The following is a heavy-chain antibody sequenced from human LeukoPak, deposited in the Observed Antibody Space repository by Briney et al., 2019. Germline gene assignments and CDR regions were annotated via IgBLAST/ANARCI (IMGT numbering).Heavy chain of an antibody. CDR1: GLTFNNYA. Sequence: PGGSLRLSCAVSGLTFNNYAMSWVRQAPGKGLEWVSGISGRGASKYYADSVKGRFTISRDSSKNTLYLQMNSLRAEDTAVYYCAKGVVVAPDVTPFDYWGQGTLVTVSS. J-gene: IGHJ4*02. CDR2: ISGRGASK. V-gene: IGHV3-23*01. CDR3: AKGVVVAPDVTPFDY. D-gene: IGHD2-2*01.